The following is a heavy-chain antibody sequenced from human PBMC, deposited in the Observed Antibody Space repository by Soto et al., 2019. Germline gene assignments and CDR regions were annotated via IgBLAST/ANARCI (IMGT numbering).Heavy chain of an antibody. CDR2: IYYSGST. J-gene: IGHJ6*03. V-gene: IGHV4-59*01. CDR1: GGSISSYY. D-gene: IGHD2-15*01. CDR3: ARILLYCSGGSCYSNDYYYYMDV. Sequence: TLSLTCTVSGGSISSYYWSWIRQPPGKGLEWIGYIYYSGSTNYNPSLKSRVTISVDTSKNQFSLKLSSVTAADTAVYYCARILLYCSGGSCYSNDYYYYMDVWGKGTTVTVSS.